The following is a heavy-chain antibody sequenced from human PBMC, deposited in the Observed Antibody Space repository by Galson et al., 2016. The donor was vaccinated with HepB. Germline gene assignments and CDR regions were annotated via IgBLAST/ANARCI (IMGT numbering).Heavy chain of an antibody. D-gene: IGHD3-10*01. Sequence: SLRLSCAASGFIFGHHSMNWVRQAPGKGPEWVSYINDRSRSIYYADSVKGRFTISRDNSKNTLYLRMNSLRPEDTAVYYSAKDALITLVRGVIMSYFDYWGQGALVTVSS. J-gene: IGHJ4*02. CDR3: AKDALITLVRGVIMSYFDY. V-gene: IGHV3-48*01. CDR1: GFIFGHHS. CDR2: INDRSRSI.